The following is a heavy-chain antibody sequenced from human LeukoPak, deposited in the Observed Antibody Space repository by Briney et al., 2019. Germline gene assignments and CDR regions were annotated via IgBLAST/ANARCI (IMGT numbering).Heavy chain of an antibody. D-gene: IGHD7-27*01. CDR1: GFTVSSNY. V-gene: IGHV3-53*01. Sequence: GSLRLACVASGFTVSSNYMSWVRQAPGKGLEWVSVIYSGGTTFYADSVKGRFTISRDNSKNTLYLQMNSLRAEDTAVYYCAKALGSGDRWFFDLWGRGTLVTVSS. J-gene: IGHJ2*01. CDR2: IYSGGTT. CDR3: AKALGSGDRWFFDL.